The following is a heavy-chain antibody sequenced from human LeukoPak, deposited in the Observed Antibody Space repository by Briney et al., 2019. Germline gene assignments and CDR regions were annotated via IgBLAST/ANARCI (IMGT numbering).Heavy chain of an antibody. Sequence: ASVKVSCKASGYTLSSSYIHWVRQAPGQGLEWMGIINPSGGSTNYAQKFQGRVTMTRDTSTSTLYMELSSLRPEDTALYYCATIEYWGQGTLVTVSS. V-gene: IGHV1-46*01. CDR3: ATIEY. J-gene: IGHJ4*02. CDR2: INPSGGST. CDR1: GYTLSSSY.